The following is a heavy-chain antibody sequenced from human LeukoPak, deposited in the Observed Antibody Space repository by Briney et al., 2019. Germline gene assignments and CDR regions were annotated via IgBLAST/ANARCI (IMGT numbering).Heavy chain of an antibody. V-gene: IGHV4-30-2*01. CDR3: ARGVVRGGGYFDY. CDR2: IYHSGSA. J-gene: IGHJ4*02. CDR1: GGSISSGGYS. Sequence: SETLSLTCAVSGGSISSGGYSWSWIRQPPGKGLEWIGYIYHSGSAYYNPSLKSRVTISVDRSKNQFSLRLSSVTAADTAVYYCARGVVRGGGYFDYWGQGTLVTVSS. D-gene: IGHD3-10*01.